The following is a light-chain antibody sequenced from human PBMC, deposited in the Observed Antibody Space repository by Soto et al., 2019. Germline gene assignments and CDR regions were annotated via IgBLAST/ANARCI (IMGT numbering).Light chain of an antibody. Sequence: QSVLTQPASVSGSPGQSTTISCTGTNSDIGFYNYVSWYQQHPGEAPKLIIYEVAKRPSGVSSRFSGSQSGNTASLTISGLQAEDEADYPCSSNTSSSPLYVFGAGTKVTVL. CDR3: SSNTSSSPLYV. V-gene: IGLV2-14*01. J-gene: IGLJ1*01. CDR2: EVA. CDR1: NSDIGFYNY.